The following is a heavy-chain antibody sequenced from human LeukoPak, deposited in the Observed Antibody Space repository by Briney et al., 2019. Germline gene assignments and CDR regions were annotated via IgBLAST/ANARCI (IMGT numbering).Heavy chain of an antibody. CDR1: GGTFSGYY. D-gene: IGHD1-26*01. CDR2: INDSGGT. J-gene: IGHJ6*03. CDR3: ARLSVIVGAALEYYYYYMDV. Sequence: SETLSLTCAVYGGTFSGYYWSWIRQPPGKRLEWVGEINDSGGTNYNPSLKSRVTISADKSKNQVSLKLTSVTAADTAVYYCARLSVIVGAALEYYYYYMDVWGQGTTVTVSS. V-gene: IGHV4-34*01.